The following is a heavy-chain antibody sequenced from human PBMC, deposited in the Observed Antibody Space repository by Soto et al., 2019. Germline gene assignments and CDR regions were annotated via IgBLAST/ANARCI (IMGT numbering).Heavy chain of an antibody. D-gene: IGHD2-2*02. J-gene: IGHJ6*02. CDR1: GYSFTSYW. CDR2: IDPSDSYT. CDR3: ARGTVVPAAIQGYYYYGMDV. Sequence: PGESLKISCKGSGYSFTSYWISWVRQMPGKGLEWMGRIDPSDSYTNYSPSFQGHATISADKSISTAYLQWSSLKASDTAMYYCARGTVVPAAIQGYYYYGMDVWAKGPRSPSP. V-gene: IGHV5-10-1*01.